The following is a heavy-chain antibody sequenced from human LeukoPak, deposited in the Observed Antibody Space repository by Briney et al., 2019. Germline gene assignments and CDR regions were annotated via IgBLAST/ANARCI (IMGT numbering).Heavy chain of an antibody. D-gene: IGHD3-10*01. CDR3: ARGVYYGSGSPYAFDI. CDR1: GYIFTGYY. Sequence: ASVKVSCKASGYIFTGYYMHWVRQAPGQGLEWMGWINPNSGGTNHAQKFQGWVTMTRDTSISTAYMELSRLTSDDTAVYYCARGVYYGSGSPYAFDIWGQGTMVTVSS. CDR2: INPNSGGT. J-gene: IGHJ3*02. V-gene: IGHV1-2*04.